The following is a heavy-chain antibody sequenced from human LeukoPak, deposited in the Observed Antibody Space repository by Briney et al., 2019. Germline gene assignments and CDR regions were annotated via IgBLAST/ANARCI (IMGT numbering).Heavy chain of an antibody. CDR1: GYTFTGDY. D-gene: IGHD3-9*01. CDR2: INPNSGGT. V-gene: IGHV1-2*02. CDR3: ARNHPDLLTGYFYFDY. Sequence: ASVKVSCKASGYTFTGDYMHWVRQAPGQGLEWMGWINPNSGGTNYAQKFQGRVTMTRDTSISTAYMELSRLRSDDTAVYYCARNHPDLLTGYFYFDYWGQGTLVTVSS. J-gene: IGHJ4*02.